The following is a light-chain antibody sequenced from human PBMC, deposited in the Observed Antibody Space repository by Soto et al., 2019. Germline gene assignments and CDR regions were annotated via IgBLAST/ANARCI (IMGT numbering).Light chain of an antibody. CDR3: QQLTSYPIT. J-gene: IGKJ5*01. Sequence: IQVTQAPSSLSASVGDRVTISCRASQAITNYLAWYQQKPWKAPQLLIFAASTLHSGVPSRFSGSGSGTDFTLTISSLQPEDFATYYCQQLTSYPITFGQGTRLEIK. CDR1: QAITNY. V-gene: IGKV1-9*01. CDR2: AAS.